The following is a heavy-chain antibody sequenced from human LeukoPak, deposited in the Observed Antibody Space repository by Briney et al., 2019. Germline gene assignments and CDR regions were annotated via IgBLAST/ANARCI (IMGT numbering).Heavy chain of an antibody. CDR3: AKDRLRWPNYFDY. Sequence: GGSLRLSCAASGFTFSSYAMSWVRQAPGKGLEWVSAISGSGGSTYYADSVKGRFTISRDNSKNTLYLQMNSLRAEATAVYYCAKDRLRWPNYFDYWGQGTLVTVSS. V-gene: IGHV3-23*01. CDR2: ISGSGGST. J-gene: IGHJ4*02. D-gene: IGHD4-23*01. CDR1: GFTFSSYA.